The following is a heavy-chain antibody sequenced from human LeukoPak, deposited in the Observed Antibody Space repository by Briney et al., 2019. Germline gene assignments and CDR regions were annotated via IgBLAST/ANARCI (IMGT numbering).Heavy chain of an antibody. CDR2: INHSGST. J-gene: IGHJ6*02. D-gene: IGHD2-2*01. V-gene: IGHV4-34*01. CDR3: ASLTLSTPYCSSTSCYPYYYYGMDV. Sequence: SETLSLTCAVYGGSFSGYYWSWIRQPPGKGLEWIGEINHSGSTKYNPSLKSRVTISVDTSKNQFSLKLSSVTAADTAVYYCASLTLSTPYCSSTSCYPYYYYGMDVWGQGTTVTVSS. CDR1: GGSFSGYY.